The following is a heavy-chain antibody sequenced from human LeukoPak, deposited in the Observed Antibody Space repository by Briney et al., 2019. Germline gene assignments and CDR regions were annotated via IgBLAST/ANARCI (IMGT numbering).Heavy chain of an antibody. CDR2: IIPVFGAA. V-gene: IGHV1-69*05. Sequence: SVKVSCKASGGTFSSYAISWVRQAPGQGLEWVGGIIPVFGAANYAQKFQGRVTITTDESTSTAYMELSSLRSEDTALYYCARRWPHSSGYYLFDYWGQGTLVTVSS. CDR3: ARRWPHSSGYYLFDY. J-gene: IGHJ4*02. D-gene: IGHD3-22*01. CDR1: GGTFSSYA.